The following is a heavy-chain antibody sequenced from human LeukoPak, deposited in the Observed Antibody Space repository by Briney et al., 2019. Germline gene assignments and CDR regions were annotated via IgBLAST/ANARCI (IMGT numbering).Heavy chain of an antibody. V-gene: IGHV1-2*02. Sequence: ASVKVSCKASGYTFTGYYMHWVRQAPGQGLEWMGWINSNSGGTKYAQKFQGRVTMTRDTSISTAYMELSRLRSDDTAVYYCARDYDFWSGYYPGYYMDVWGKGTTVTVSS. CDR3: ARDYDFWSGYYPGYYMDV. CDR2: INSNSGGT. J-gene: IGHJ6*03. CDR1: GYTFTGYY. D-gene: IGHD3-3*01.